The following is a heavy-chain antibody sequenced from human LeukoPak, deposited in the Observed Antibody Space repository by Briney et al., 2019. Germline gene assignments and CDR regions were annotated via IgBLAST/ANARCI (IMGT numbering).Heavy chain of an antibody. CDR2: IYYSGST. J-gene: IGHJ4*02. Sequence: SETLSLTCTVSGYSISSGYYWGWIRQPPGKGLEWIGSIYYSGSTYYNPSLKSRVTISVDTSKNQFSLKLSSVTAADTAVYYCARNLLWFGEGSNGFDYWGQGTLVTVSS. CDR3: ARNLLWFGEGSNGFDY. V-gene: IGHV4-38-2*02. CDR1: GYSISSGYY. D-gene: IGHD3-10*01.